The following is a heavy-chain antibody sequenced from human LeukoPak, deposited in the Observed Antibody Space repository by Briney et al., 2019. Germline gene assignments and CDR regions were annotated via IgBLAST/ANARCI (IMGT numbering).Heavy chain of an antibody. Sequence: EASVKVSCKASGGTFSSYAISWVRQAPGQGLEWMGGIIPTFGTANYAQKFQGRVTITADESTSTAYMELSRLRSDDTAVYYCWAAGGDKNWNYVSYWGQGTLVTVSS. D-gene: IGHD1-7*01. CDR3: WAAGGDKNWNYVSY. CDR2: IIPTFGTA. CDR1: GGTFSSYA. J-gene: IGHJ4*02. V-gene: IGHV1-69*13.